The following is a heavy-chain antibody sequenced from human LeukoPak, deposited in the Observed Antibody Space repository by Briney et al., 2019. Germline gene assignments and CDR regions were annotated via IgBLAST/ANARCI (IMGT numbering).Heavy chain of an antibody. CDR2: MYPGDSDT. V-gene: IGHV5-51*01. CDR1: ANSFTSQW. J-gene: IGHJ4*02. CDR3: GSGERSYHFDN. D-gene: IGHD1-26*01. Sequence: ESLKISCKGSANSFTSQWIGWVRQMPRKGLEWMGIMYPGDSDTRYSPSFEGHVTISADKSITTAYLQWSSLKASDTAMYYCGSGERSYHFDNWGQGSLVTVSS.